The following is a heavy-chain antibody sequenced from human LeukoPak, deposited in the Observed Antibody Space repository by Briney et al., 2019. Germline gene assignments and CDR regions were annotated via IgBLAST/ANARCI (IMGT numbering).Heavy chain of an antibody. Sequence: ASVKVSCKASGYTFTSYDINWVRQATGQGLEWMGWINPNSGKTGYAQKFQGRVTMTRNTSISTAYMALSSLRSEDTAVYYCARETSGCGPPPYYYYGMDVWGQGTTVTVSS. D-gene: IGHD6-25*01. V-gene: IGHV1-8*01. J-gene: IGHJ6*02. CDR3: ARETSGCGPPPYYYYGMDV. CDR1: GYTFTSYD. CDR2: INPNSGKT.